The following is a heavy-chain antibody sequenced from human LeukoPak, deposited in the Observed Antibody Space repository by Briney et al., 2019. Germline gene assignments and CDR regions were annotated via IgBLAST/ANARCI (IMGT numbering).Heavy chain of an antibody. CDR2: IIPIFGAA. CDR1: GGTFSSYA. Sequence: SVKVSCKASGGTFSSYAISWVRQAPGQGLEWMGGIIPIFGAANYAQKFQGRVTITADESTSTAYMELSSLRSEDTAVYYCARYDSSGYRNWFDPWGQGTLVTVSS. CDR3: ARYDSSGYRNWFDP. J-gene: IGHJ5*02. V-gene: IGHV1-69*13. D-gene: IGHD3-22*01.